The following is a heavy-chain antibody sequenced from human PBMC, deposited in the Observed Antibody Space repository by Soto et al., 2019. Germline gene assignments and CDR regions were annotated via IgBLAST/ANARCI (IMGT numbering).Heavy chain of an antibody. CDR2: IIPIFGTA. CDR1: GGTFSSYA. Sequence: QVQLVQSGAEVKKPGSSVKVSCKASGGTFSSYAISWVRQAPGQGLEWMGGIIPIFGTANYAQKFKGRVTITADESTSTAYMELSSLRSEDTAVYYCAWNGYYGPDHYYYGMDVWGQGTTVTVSS. J-gene: IGHJ6*02. D-gene: IGHD3-3*01. V-gene: IGHV1-69*01. CDR3: AWNGYYGPDHYYYGMDV.